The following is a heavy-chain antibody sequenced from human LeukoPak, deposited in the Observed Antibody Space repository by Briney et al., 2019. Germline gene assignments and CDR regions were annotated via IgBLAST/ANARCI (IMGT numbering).Heavy chain of an antibody. J-gene: IGHJ6*02. CDR1: GYTFTSYG. Sequence: ASVKVSCKASGYTFTSYGISWVRRAPGQGLEWMGWISAYNGNTNYAQKLQGRVTMTTDTSTSTAYMELRSLRSDDTAVYYCARNVATILINYYYYGMDVWGQGTTVTVSS. CDR3: ARNVATILINYYYYGMDV. CDR2: ISAYNGNT. V-gene: IGHV1-18*01. D-gene: IGHD5-12*01.